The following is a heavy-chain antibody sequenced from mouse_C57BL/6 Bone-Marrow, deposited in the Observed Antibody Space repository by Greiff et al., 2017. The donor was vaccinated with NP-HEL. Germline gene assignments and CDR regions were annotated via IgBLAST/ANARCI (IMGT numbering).Heavy chain of an antibody. V-gene: IGHV14-4*01. Sequence: EVQLQQSGAELVRPGASVKLSCTASGFNIKDDYMHWVKQRPEQGLEWIGWIDPENGDTEYDSKFQGKATIPADTSSNTAYLQLSSLTSEDTAVYYCAPYYDYDSAWFAYWGQGTLVTVSA. CDR1: GFNIKDDY. CDR3: APYYDYDSAWFAY. CDR2: IDPENGDT. D-gene: IGHD2-4*01. J-gene: IGHJ3*01.